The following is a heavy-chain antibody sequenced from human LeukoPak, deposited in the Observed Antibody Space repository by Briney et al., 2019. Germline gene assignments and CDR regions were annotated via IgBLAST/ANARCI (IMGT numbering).Heavy chain of an antibody. CDR2: IRLDGSEN. J-gene: IGHJ3*02. D-gene: IGHD2-2*01. CDR3: ARRARYCTSTSCDPIGAFDI. CDR1: GFTFSAYW. V-gene: IGHV3-7*01. Sequence: GGSLRLSCVASGFTFSAYWMTWVRQAPGKGLDWVANIRLDGSENYYVDSVRGRFTISRDNAKNSLYLQMNSLRAEDTAVYYCARRARYCTSTSCDPIGAFDIWGQGTMVTASS.